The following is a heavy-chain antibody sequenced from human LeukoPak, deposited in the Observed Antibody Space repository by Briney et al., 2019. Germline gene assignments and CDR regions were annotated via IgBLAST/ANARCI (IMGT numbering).Heavy chain of an antibody. V-gene: IGHV1-8*03. CDR3: ARDHSTVNTRDVFYYYMDV. CDR2: MNPNSGNT. CDR1: GYTFTSYD. D-gene: IGHD4-11*01. J-gene: IGHJ6*03. Sequence: ASVKVSCKASGYTFTSYDINWVRQATGQGLEWMGWMNPNSGNTGYAQKFQGRVTITRNTSISTAYMELSSLRSEDTAVYYCARDHSTVNTRDVFYYYMDVWGEGTTVTVSS.